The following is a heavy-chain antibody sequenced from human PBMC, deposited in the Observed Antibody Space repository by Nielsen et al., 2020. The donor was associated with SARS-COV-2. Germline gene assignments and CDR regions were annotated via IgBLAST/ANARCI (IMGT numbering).Heavy chain of an antibody. V-gene: IGHV3-48*01. CDR2: ISTGSKTI. J-gene: IGHJ4*02. CDR1: GFTFSSYS. CDR3: ARRLSSGTYTPDY. D-gene: IGHD1-26*01. Sequence: SCAASGFTFSSYSMNWVRQAPGKGLEWVSYISTGSKTIHYADSVKGRFTISRDNAKNSLYLQMNSLTVEDTAVYYCARRLSSGTYTPDYWGQGTLVTVSS.